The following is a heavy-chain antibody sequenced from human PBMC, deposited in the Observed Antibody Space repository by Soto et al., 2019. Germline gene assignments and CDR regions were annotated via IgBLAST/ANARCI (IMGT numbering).Heavy chain of an antibody. CDR3: AKSDYSLPYFAY. J-gene: IGHJ4*02. CDR1: GFTFSSYG. D-gene: IGHD4-4*01. V-gene: IGHV3-30*18. Sequence: PGGSLRLSCSASGFTFSSYGFHWVRQAPGKGLEWVAVITYDGSNILFADSVKGRFSISRDNSKNTLYLQMNSLRTEDTAVYYCAKSDYSLPYFAYWGQGTVVTVSS. CDR2: ITYDGSNI.